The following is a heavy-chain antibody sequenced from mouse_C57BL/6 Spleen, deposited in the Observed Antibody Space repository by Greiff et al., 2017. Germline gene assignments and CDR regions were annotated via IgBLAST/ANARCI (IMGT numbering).Heavy chain of an antibody. CDR1: GYAFSSYW. Sequence: QVQLKQSGAELVKPGASVKISCKASGYAFSSYWMNWVKQRPGKGLEWIGQIYPGDGDTTYNGKFKGKATLTAAKSSSTAYMQLSSLTSEDSAVYFWARSFDLRTWFAYWGQGTLVTVSA. J-gene: IGHJ3*01. V-gene: IGHV1-80*01. CDR2: IYPGDGDT. CDR3: ARSFDLRTWFAY.